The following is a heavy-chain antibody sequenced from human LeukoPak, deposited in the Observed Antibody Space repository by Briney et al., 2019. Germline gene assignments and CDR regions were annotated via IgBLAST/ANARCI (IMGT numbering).Heavy chain of an antibody. Sequence: GASVKVSCKASGYTFTGYYMHWVRQAPGQGREWMGWINPNSGGTNYAQKFQGRVTMTRDTSISTAYMELSSLRSEDTAVYYCARRNYYGSGSYSFDFWGQGTLVTVSS. V-gene: IGHV1-2*02. D-gene: IGHD3-10*01. CDR1: GYTFTGYY. CDR2: INPNSGGT. CDR3: ARRNYYGSGSYSFDF. J-gene: IGHJ4*02.